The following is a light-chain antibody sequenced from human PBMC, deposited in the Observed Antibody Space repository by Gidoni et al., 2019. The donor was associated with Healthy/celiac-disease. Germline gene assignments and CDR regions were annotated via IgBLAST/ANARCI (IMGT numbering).Light chain of an antibody. J-gene: IGLJ2*01. CDR3: SSYTSSSTPGVV. Sequence: QSALTQPASVSGSPGQSLTISCTGTSSDVGGYNYVSWYQQHPGKAPKLMIYEVSNRPSEVSNRFSGSKSGNTASLTISGLQAEDEADYYCSSYTSSSTPGVVFGGGTKLTVL. CDR1: SSDVGGYNY. CDR2: EVS. V-gene: IGLV2-14*01.